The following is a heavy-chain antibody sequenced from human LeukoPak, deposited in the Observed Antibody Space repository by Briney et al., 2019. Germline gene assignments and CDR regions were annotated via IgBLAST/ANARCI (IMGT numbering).Heavy chain of an antibody. J-gene: IGHJ6*02. CDR2: IIPILGIA. CDR3: ARDPYNWNGLLYYYYGMDV. CDR1: GGSFSSYA. D-gene: IGHD1-1*01. Sequence: ASVKVSCKASGGSFSSYAISWVRQAPGQGLEWVGRIIPILGIANYAQKFQGRVTITADKSTSTAYMELSSLRSEDTAVYYCARDPYNWNGLLYYYYGMDVWGQGTTVTVSS. V-gene: IGHV1-69*04.